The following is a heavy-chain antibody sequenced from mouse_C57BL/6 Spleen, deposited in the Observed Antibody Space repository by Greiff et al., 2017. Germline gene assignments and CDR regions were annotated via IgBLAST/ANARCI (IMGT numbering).Heavy chain of an antibody. CDR2: IYPGDGDT. V-gene: IGHV1-82*01. CDR3: ARGGPYDYAMDY. D-gene: IGHD6-5*01. Sequence: VQLQQSGPELVKPGASVKISCKASGYAFSSSWMNWVKQRPGKGLEWIGRIYPGDGDTNYNGKFKGKATLTADKSSSTAYMQLSSLTSEDSAVYFCARGGPYDYAMDYWGQGTSGTVSS. CDR1: GYAFSSSW. J-gene: IGHJ4*01.